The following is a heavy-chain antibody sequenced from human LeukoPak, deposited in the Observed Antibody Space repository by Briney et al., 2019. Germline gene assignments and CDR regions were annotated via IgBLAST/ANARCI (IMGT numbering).Heavy chain of an antibody. J-gene: IGHJ4*02. Sequence: PGGSLRLSCTAAGFTFGDYALNWVRQAPGKGLEWVGFIRSKAYGGTTEYAASVKARFTISTEDSRSIAYLQMSSLRAEDTAVYYCAREGGEWELLRTFDYWGQGTLVTVSS. CDR3: AREGGEWELLRTFDY. V-gene: IGHV3-49*04. CDR1: GFTFGDYA. D-gene: IGHD1-26*01. CDR2: IRSKAYGGTT.